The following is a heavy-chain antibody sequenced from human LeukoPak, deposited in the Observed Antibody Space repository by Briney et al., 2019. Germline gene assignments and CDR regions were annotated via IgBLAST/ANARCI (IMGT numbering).Heavy chain of an antibody. CDR2: IYPGDSDT. J-gene: IGHJ5*01. CDR3: ARNYTYFDS. V-gene: IGHV5-51*01. Sequence: GESLKISCKGSGYPFTIYWIAWVRQMPGKGLEWMGIIYPGDSDTRYSPSFQGQVTISADKSINTAYLQWNSLKASDTAMYYCARNYTYFDSWGQGTLVSVSS. CDR1: GYPFTIYW. D-gene: IGHD3-16*01.